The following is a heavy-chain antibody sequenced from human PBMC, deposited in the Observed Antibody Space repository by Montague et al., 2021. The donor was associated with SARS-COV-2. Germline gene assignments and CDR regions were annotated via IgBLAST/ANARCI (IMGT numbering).Heavy chain of an antibody. V-gene: IGHV4-34*01. J-gene: IGHJ4*02. CDR2: INHSGTT. CDR1: GGSLNGYY. Sequence: SETLSLTCAVYGGSLNGYYWTWIRQSPGKGPEWIAEINHSGTTNYNFNPSHRSRDTISVDTSKSQSSLKLNSVTAADTGVYYCARWDPQTSTSIGLRGKSALDYWGQGTLVTVSS. CDR3: ARWDPQTSTSIGLRGKSALDY. D-gene: IGHD4-23*01.